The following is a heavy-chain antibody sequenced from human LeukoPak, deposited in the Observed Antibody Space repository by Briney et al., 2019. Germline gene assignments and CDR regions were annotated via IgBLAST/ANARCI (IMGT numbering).Heavy chain of an antibody. CDR2: ISGSGNST. V-gene: IGHV3-23*01. Sequence: GGSLRLSCAASGFTFSSYAMSWVRQAPGKGLEWVSAISGSGNSTYYADSVKGRFTISRDNSKNTLYLQMNSLRAEDTAVYYCAKFPQVLVTVQGCFDPWGQGTLVTVSS. CDR3: AKFPQVLVTVQGCFDP. D-gene: IGHD2-21*02. CDR1: GFTFSSYA. J-gene: IGHJ5*02.